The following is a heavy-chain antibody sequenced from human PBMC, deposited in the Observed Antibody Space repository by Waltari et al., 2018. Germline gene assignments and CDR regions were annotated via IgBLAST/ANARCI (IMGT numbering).Heavy chain of an antibody. Sequence: WWIWVRQSPEKGLELIGQVQGSGRTNYNPSFASRVSVSVDTSTNQFSLKVTSATAADTAVYFCARDRGRGIYLDSWGQGVLVTVSP. CDR1: W. D-gene: IGHD2-15*01. CDR2: VQGSGRT. J-gene: IGHJ4*02. CDR3: ARDRGRGIYLDS. V-gene: IGHV4-4*01.